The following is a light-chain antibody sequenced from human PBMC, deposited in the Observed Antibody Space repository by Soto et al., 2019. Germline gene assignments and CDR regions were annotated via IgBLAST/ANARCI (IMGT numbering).Light chain of an antibody. CDR3: QQYSTYSRT. CDR2: KAS. J-gene: IGKJ1*01. CDR1: QSISSW. V-gene: IGKV1-5*03. Sequence: DIQMTQSPSTLSASVGDRVTITCRASQSISSWLAWYQQKPGIAPNLLIYKASSLESGVPSRFSGSGSGTEFTLTISSLQPDDFATDYCQQYSTYSRTFGQGTKVEIK.